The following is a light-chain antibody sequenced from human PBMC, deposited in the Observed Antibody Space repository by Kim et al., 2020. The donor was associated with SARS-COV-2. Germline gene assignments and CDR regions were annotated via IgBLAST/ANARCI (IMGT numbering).Light chain of an antibody. CDR3: QQYYSGSRA. CDR2: KAS. CDR1: QGVSDW. Sequence: ASVGDRVTIPCRASQGVSDWLAWYQQKPGKPPKLLIYKASKVEDGVPSRFSATESGTEFTLTINTLQPDDYATYYCQQYYSGSRAFGQGTKVDIK. V-gene: IGKV1-5*03. J-gene: IGKJ1*01.